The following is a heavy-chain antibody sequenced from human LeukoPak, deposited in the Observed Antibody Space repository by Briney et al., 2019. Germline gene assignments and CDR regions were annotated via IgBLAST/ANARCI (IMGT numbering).Heavy chain of an antibody. CDR1: GFTFSTYA. D-gene: IGHD1-26*01. Sequence: PGGSLRLSCAASGFTFSTYAMSWVRQAPGKGLEWVSAIRGSGGSTYYADSVKGRFTISRDNSKNTLYLQMNSLRAEDTAVYYCAKDPRVRATAAEYFQYWGQGTLVTVSS. CDR2: IRGSGGST. V-gene: IGHV3-23*01. J-gene: IGHJ1*01. CDR3: AKDPRVRATAAEYFQY.